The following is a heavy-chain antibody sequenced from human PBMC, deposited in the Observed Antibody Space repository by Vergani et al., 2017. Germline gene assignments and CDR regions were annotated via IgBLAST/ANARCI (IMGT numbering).Heavy chain of an antibody. CDR3: ARDRSIVDCSCTSCYAYFDS. V-gene: IGHV1-18*01. Sequence: QVQLVQSRAEVKKPGASVKVSCKASGYTFTNYGINWVRQAPGQGLEWMGWISAYNGNTNYAQKLQGRVTMTTDTSTSTAYMELRSLRSDDTAVYYCARDRSIVDCSCTSCYAYFDSWGQGTLVTVSS. D-gene: IGHD2-2*01. CDR1: GYTFTNYG. CDR2: ISAYNGNT. J-gene: IGHJ4*02.